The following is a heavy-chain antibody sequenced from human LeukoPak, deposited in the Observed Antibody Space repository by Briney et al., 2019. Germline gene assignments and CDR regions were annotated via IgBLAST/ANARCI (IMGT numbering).Heavy chain of an antibody. CDR3: AKSDDFWSGYYRFDP. CDR2: ISFDLNSK. Sequence: GGSLRLSCVASGFTFSDYVIHWVRQAPGKGLEWVAVISFDLNSKYYSDSVKGRFTISRDNSKNTLYLQMNSLRAEDTAVYYCAKSDDFWSGYYRFDPWGQGTLVTVSS. V-gene: IGHV3-30-3*01. D-gene: IGHD3-3*01. J-gene: IGHJ5*02. CDR1: GFTFSDYV.